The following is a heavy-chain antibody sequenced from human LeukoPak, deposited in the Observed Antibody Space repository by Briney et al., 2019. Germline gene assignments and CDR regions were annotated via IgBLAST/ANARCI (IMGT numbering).Heavy chain of an antibody. CDR3: AHRLAAAGLFDY. D-gene: IGHD6-13*01. V-gene: IGHV2-5*01. J-gene: IGHJ4*02. CDR1: GGSISSYYW. Sequence: TLSLTCTVSGGSISSYYWSWIRQPPGKALEWLALIYWNDDKRYSPSLKSRLTITKDTSKNQVVLTMTNMDPVDTATYYCAHRLAAAGLFDYWGQGTLVTVSS. CDR2: IYWNDDK.